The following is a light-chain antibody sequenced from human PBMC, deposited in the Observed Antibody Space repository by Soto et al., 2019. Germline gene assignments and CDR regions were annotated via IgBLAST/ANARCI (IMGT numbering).Light chain of an antibody. V-gene: IGKV1-27*01. J-gene: IGKJ1*01. Sequence: DIQMTQSPSSLSASVGDRVTITCRASQGISYYLAWFQQKPGKVPKVLIYAASTLQPGVPSRFSGSGSGTDFTITISSLQPEDAATYYCQKYNSAPRTFGQGTKVEVK. CDR1: QGISYY. CDR3: QKYNSAPRT. CDR2: AAS.